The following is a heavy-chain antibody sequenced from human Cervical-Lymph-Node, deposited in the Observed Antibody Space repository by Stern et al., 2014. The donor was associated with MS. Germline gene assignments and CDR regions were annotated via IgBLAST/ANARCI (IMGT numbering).Heavy chain of an antibody. J-gene: IGHJ4*02. CDR1: GYTFTSYD. V-gene: IGHV1-8*01. Sequence: VQLVESGAEVKKPGASVKVSCKASGYTFTSYDINWVRQATGQGLEWMGWMNPNSGKPSYAQKFQGRVTMTRNTSISTAYMELSSLRSEDTAVYYCARGGYCSGGSCYGLFDYWGQGTLVTVSS. D-gene: IGHD2-15*01. CDR3: ARGGYCSGGSCYGLFDY. CDR2: MNPNSGKP.